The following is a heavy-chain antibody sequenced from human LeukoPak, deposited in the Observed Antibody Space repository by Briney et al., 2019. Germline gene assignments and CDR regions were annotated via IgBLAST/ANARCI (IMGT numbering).Heavy chain of an antibody. Sequence: GGSLRLSCAASGFSFSTYWMHWVRQVPGKGPEWVSHITPDGSSTNYADSVKGRFTISRDNAKNTLYLQMNSLRAEDTAVYYCSSQISRGGNWGQGTLVTDSS. CDR3: SSQISRGGN. CDR1: GFSFSTYW. J-gene: IGHJ4*02. V-gene: IGHV3-74*01. CDR2: ITPDGSST. D-gene: IGHD3-16*01.